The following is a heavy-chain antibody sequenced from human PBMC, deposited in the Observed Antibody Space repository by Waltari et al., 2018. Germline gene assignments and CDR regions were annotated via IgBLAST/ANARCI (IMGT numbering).Heavy chain of an antibody. CDR2: ISSAGRT. V-gene: IGHV3-23*03. CDR3: AKLGGLYASGWPDSTNYMAV. D-gene: IGHD6-19*01. CDR1: GFTFNDYG. J-gene: IGHJ6*03. Sequence: DVQAWESGGDFVKPGGSLRLSCAASGFTFNDYGMSWVRQVPGKGLEWVSVISSAGRTNHGDAVKGRFTISTDNAKKTVFLEMNSLRPDDTAVYYCAKLGGLYASGWPDSTNYMAVWGKGTTVTVSS.